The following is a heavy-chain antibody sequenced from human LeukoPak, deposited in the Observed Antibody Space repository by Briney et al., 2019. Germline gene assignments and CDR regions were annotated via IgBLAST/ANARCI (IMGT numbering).Heavy chain of an antibody. J-gene: IGHJ5*02. V-gene: IGHV4-34*01. CDR3: ARGQTRYDP. Sequence: SETLSLTCAVYGGSFSGYYWSWIRQPPGKGLEWIGEINHSGSTNYNPSLKSRVTISVDTSKNQFSLKLSSVTAADTAVYYCARGQTRYDPWGQGTLVTVSS. CDR1: GGSFSGYY. D-gene: IGHD1-1*01. CDR2: INHSGST.